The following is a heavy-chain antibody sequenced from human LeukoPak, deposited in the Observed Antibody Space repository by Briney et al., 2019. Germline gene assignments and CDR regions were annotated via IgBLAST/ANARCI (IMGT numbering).Heavy chain of an antibody. Sequence: SQTLSLTCAISGDRVSSNSAAWNWIRQSLSRGLEWLGRTYYRSKWHYDYAESVKRRITVNPDTSKNQFSLQLNSVTPEDTAVYYCARGKWELLSHYWCFDLWGRGTLVTVSS. V-gene: IGHV6-1*01. J-gene: IGHJ2*01. D-gene: IGHD1-26*01. CDR3: ARGKWELLSHYWCFDL. CDR2: TYYRSKWHY. CDR1: GDRVSSNSAA.